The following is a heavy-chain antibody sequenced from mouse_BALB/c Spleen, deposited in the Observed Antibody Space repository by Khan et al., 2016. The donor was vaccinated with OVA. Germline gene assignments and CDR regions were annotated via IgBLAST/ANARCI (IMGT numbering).Heavy chain of an antibody. Sequence: VKLLESGAELVRPGSSVKISCKASGYAFSSYWMNWVKQRPGQGLEWIGQLYPGDGDTKYNGKFKGKVTLTADKSSSTAYMQLSSLTSEDSAVYFCARSGYDYFAYWGQGTLVTVSA. CDR3: ARSGYDYFAY. V-gene: IGHV1-80*01. CDR2: LYPGDGDT. CDR1: GYAFSSYW. D-gene: IGHD2-14*01. J-gene: IGHJ3*01.